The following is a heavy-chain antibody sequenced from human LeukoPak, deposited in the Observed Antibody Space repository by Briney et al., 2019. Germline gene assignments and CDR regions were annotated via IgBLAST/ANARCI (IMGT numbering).Heavy chain of an antibody. CDR2: ISYDGSNK. Sequence: GGSLRLSCAASGFTFSSYAIHWVRQAPGKGLEWVAVISYDGSNKYYADSVKGRFTISRDNSKNTLYVQMNSLRAEDTAVYYCAREYYYDSSGPFNSWGQGTLVTVSS. J-gene: IGHJ4*02. D-gene: IGHD3-22*01. CDR3: AREYYYDSSGPFNS. V-gene: IGHV3-30-3*01. CDR1: GFTFSSYA.